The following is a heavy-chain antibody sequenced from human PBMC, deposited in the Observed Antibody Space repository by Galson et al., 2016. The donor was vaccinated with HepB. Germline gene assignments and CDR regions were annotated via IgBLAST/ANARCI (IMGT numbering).Heavy chain of an antibody. V-gene: IGHV3-21*01. D-gene: IGHD6-6*01. CDR3: ARSLGWYFDV. Sequence: SLRLSCAASGFTFDNYTMNWLRQAPGKGLEWVSSVSHSSTYVYYADSVQGRFTISRDNAKNSLYLEMNSLRVEDPAVFYCARSLGWYFDVWGRGTPVTVSS. J-gene: IGHJ2*01. CDR1: GFTFDNYT. CDR2: VSHSSTYV.